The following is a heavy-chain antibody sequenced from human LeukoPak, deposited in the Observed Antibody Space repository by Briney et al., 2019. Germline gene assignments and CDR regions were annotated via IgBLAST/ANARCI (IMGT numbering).Heavy chain of an antibody. Sequence: GGSLRLSCTASGFTFGSYSMNWVRQSPGRGLEWITSISGNGTSIKFANSLKGRFSVSRDNAKSSVYLHLSSLRAEDSGIYYCSKPQSSRPGDFDYWGQGILVTVTS. D-gene: IGHD1-14*01. V-gene: IGHV3-21*01. CDR2: ISGNGTSI. CDR3: SKPQSSRPGDFDY. J-gene: IGHJ4*02. CDR1: GFTFGSYS.